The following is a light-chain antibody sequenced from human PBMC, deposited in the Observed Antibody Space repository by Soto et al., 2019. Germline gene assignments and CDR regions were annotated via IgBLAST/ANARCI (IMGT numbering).Light chain of an antibody. CDR1: QSISRN. Sequence: DIQMTQSPSSLSASVGDRVTITCRASQSISRNLNWYQQKPGKPPKLLIHAISSLQSGVPSRFSGSGSGTDFSLTISSLQPEDSATYYCQQSYSFPRTFGQGTKVDI. CDR2: AIS. V-gene: IGKV1-39*01. CDR3: QQSYSFPRT. J-gene: IGKJ1*01.